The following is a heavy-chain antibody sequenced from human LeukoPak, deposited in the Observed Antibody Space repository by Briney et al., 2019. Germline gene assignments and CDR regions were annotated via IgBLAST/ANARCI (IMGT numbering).Heavy chain of an antibody. V-gene: IGHV1-2*02. D-gene: IGHD5/OR15-5a*01. CDR1: GNTXTGYY. CDR2: INPNSGGT. CDR3: ARVPYSVHFEH. J-gene: IGHJ4*02. Sequence: ASVKVSCKASGNTXTGYYMHGVRQAPGQGLEWMGWINPNSGGTNYAQKFQGRVTMTRDTSISTAYMTLSALRSDDTAVYYCARVPYSVHFEHWGQGTLVIVSS.